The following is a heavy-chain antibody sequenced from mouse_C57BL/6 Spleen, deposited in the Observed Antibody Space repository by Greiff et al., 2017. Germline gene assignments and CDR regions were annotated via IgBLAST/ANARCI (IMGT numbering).Heavy chain of an antibody. CDR3: TRYYYGSRGFAY. CDR1: GFTFSSYA. CDR2: ISSGGDYI. V-gene: IGHV5-9-1*02. Sequence: EVKLMESGEGLVKPGGSLKLSCAASGFTFSSYAMSWVRQTPEKRLEWVAYISSGGDYIYYADTVKGRFTISRDNARNTLYLQMSSLKSEDTAMYYCTRYYYGSRGFAYWGQGTLVTVSA. J-gene: IGHJ3*01. D-gene: IGHD1-1*01.